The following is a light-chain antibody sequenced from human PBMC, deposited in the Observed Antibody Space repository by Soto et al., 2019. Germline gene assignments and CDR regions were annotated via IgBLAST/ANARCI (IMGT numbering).Light chain of an antibody. CDR3: QHFLTSPLT. V-gene: IGKV1-5*03. CDR1: QRISSW. J-gene: IGKJ4*01. CDR2: EAS. Sequence: DIQMTQSPSTLSASVGDRVTITCRASQRISSWLAWYQQKPGKAPKLLIYEASILQSGVPSRFSGSGSGTEFTLTISGLQADDFATYYCQHFLTSPLTFGGGTKVDI.